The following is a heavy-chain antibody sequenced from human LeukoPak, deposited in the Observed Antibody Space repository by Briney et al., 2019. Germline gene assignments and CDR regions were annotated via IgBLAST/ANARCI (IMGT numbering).Heavy chain of an antibody. V-gene: IGHV3-7*01. Sequence: GGSLRLSCAASGFTFSTYWMSWVRQAPGKGLEXXXXXXQDGSEKYYVDSAKGRFTISRDNAKNSLYLQMNSLRAEDTAVYYCARDRDCSGGSCYLHAFDIWGQGTMVTVSS. CDR1: GFTFSTYW. CDR3: ARDRDCSGGSCYLHAFDI. D-gene: IGHD2-15*01. CDR2: XXQDGSEK. J-gene: IGHJ3*02.